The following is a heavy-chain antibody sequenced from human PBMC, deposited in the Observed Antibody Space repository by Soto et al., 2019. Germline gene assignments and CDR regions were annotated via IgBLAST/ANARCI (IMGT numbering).Heavy chain of an antibody. V-gene: IGHV4-39*01. CDR1: GGSISIGNYY. D-gene: IGHD3-22*01. CDR2: VFYSGTT. CDR3: ARQTSGGYYYHVEY. J-gene: IGHJ4*02. Sequence: QLQLQESGPRLVKPSETLSLTCTVSGGSISIGNYYWGWIRQSPGKTLEWIGSVFYSGTTYYNPSLKSPVTISVDTSKNQFSLRLSSVTASDTAVYYCARQTSGGYYYHVEYWGQGILVTVSS.